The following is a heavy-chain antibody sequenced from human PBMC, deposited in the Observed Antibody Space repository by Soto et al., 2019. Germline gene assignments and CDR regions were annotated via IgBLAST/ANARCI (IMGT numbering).Heavy chain of an antibody. CDR1: GGSISSGGYY. V-gene: IGHV4-31*03. Sequence: PSEMLSLTCTVSGGSISSGGYYWSWIRQHPGKGLEWIGYIYYSGSTYYNPSLKSRVTISVDTSKNQFSLKLSSVTAADTAVYYCGVAGDYYYYMDVWGKGTTVTVSS. J-gene: IGHJ6*03. CDR2: IYYSGST. D-gene: IGHD6-19*01. CDR3: GVAGDYYYYMDV.